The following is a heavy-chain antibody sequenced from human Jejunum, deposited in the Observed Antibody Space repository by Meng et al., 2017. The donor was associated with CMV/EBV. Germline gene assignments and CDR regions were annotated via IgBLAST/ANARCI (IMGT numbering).Heavy chain of an antibody. CDR1: GYTFTSYA. CDR2: IDPNTGNP. D-gene: IGHD5-24*01. CDR3: ARDSPLDGYSLLDY. J-gene: IGHJ4*02. Sequence: QVQLGQPGSELKQPGASVKVSCRPSGYTFTSYAINWVRQASGQGPDWMGWIDPNTGNPTYDQGFTGRFVFSLDTSVSTAYLQINSLRADDTAVYYCARDSPLDGYSLLDYWGQGTLVTVSS. V-gene: IGHV7-4-1*02.